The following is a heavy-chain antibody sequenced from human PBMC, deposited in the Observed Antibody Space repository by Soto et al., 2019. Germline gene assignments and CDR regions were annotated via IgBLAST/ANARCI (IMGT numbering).Heavy chain of an antibody. CDR1: GFIISAYS. V-gene: IGHV3-48*02. CDR2: IDPKANNI. CDR3: ARDRDYAFDY. D-gene: IGHD3-16*01. J-gene: IGHJ4*02. Sequence: GGSLRLSCEVSGFIISAYSMNWVRQAPGKGLEYISYIDPKANNIHYADSVKGRFTISIDSAKNSLHLQMNTLRDEDTAVYYCARDRDYAFDYWGQGTLVTVSS.